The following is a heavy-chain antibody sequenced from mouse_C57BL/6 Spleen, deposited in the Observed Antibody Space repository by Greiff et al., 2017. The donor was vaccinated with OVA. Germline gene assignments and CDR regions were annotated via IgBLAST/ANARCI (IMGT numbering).Heavy chain of an antibody. V-gene: IGHV5-17*01. Sequence: EVQGVESGGGLVKPGGSLKLSCAASGFTFSDYGMHWVRQAPEKGLEWVAYISSGSSTIYYADTVKGRFTISRDNAKNTLFLQMTSLRSEDTAMYYGARKWLLPHDYAMDYWGQGTSVTVSS. CDR3: ARKWLLPHDYAMDY. CDR1: GFTFSDYG. J-gene: IGHJ4*01. CDR2: ISSGSSTI. D-gene: IGHD2-3*01.